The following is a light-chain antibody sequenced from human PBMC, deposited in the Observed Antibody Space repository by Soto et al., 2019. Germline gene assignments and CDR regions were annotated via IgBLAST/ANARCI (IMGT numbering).Light chain of an antibody. CDR3: QQYYSAPLT. CDR2: WAS. V-gene: IGKV4-1*01. Sequence: DIVMTQSQDSLAVSLGERAAINCKCSQSVLYNSNYLAWYQQKPGQPPKVLIYWASTRESGVPDRFTGSGSGTDFTLTISSLQAEDVAVYYCQQYYSAPLTFGEGTKVEIK. CDR1: QSVLYNSNY. J-gene: IGKJ4*01.